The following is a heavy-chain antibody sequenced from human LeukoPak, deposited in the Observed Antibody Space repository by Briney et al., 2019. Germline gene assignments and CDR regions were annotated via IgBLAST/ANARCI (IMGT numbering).Heavy chain of an antibody. Sequence: PGGSLRLSCAASGFTFSSYAMSWVRQAPGKGLEWVSAISGSGGSTYYADSVKGRFTISRDNSKNTLYLQMNSLRAEDTAVYYCAKGGFDFWSGSYAFDIWGQGTMVTVSS. CDR2: ISGSGGST. CDR3: AKGGFDFWSGSYAFDI. V-gene: IGHV3-23*01. CDR1: GFTFSSYA. J-gene: IGHJ3*02. D-gene: IGHD3-3*01.